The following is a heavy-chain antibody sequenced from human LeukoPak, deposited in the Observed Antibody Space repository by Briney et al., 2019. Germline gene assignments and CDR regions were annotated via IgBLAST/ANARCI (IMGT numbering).Heavy chain of an antibody. D-gene: IGHD5-24*01. CDR3: AKDDRWLQFCC. Sequence: PGGSLRLSCAASGFTFSSYAMSWVRQAPGKGLEWVSAIGSYATSTYYADSVKGRFTISRDNSKNTLYLQMNSLRAEDTAVYYCAKDDRWLQFCCWGQGTLVTVSA. V-gene: IGHV3-23*01. CDR2: IGSYATST. J-gene: IGHJ4*02. CDR1: GFTFSSYA.